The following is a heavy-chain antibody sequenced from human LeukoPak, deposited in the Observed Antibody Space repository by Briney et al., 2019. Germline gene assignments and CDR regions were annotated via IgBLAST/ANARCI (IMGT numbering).Heavy chain of an antibody. Sequence: GGSLRLLCSASGFTLSNHGMKWVRQVKGNGLERVAVIWYDGSNQYYADSVKGRFTISRDNSKNMVYLQMNSLRAEDTATYYCARWGDGKRFDYWGQGTLVTVSS. CDR2: IWYDGSNQ. CDR3: ARWGDGKRFDY. J-gene: IGHJ4*02. CDR1: GFTLSNHG. V-gene: IGHV3-33*01. D-gene: IGHD2-21*02.